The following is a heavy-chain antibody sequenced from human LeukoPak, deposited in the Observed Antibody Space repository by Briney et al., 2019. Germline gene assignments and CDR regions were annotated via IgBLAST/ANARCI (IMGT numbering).Heavy chain of an antibody. CDR1: GYTFTSYY. CDR2: INPSGGST. CDR3: ARDDYGGNSFVDY. J-gene: IGHJ4*02. D-gene: IGHD4-23*01. Sequence: ASVKVSCKASGYTFTSYYMHWVRQTPGQGLEWMGIINPSGGSTSYAQKFQGRVTMTRDMSTSTVYMELSSLRSEDTAVYYCARDDYGGNSFVDYWGQGTLVTVSS. V-gene: IGHV1-46*01.